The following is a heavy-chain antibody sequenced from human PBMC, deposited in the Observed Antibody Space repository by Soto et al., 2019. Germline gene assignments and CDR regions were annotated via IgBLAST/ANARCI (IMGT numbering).Heavy chain of an antibody. CDR2: IYYSGST. Sequence: SETVSQTCTVSDGAISGAHYYWSWIRQPPGKGLEWIGYIYYSGSTYYNPSLKSRVTISVDTSKNQFSLNLTSVTAADTAVYYCARLGGYYQAFDQWGQGSLVTVSS. CDR1: DGAISGAHYY. V-gene: IGHV4-30-4*01. CDR3: ARLGGYYQAFDQ. J-gene: IGHJ4*02. D-gene: IGHD3-22*01.